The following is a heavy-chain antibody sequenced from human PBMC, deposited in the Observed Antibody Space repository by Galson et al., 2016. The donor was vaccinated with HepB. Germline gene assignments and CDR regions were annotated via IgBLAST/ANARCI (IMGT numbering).Heavy chain of an antibody. J-gene: IGHJ5*01. CDR1: GSTFSYYY. D-gene: IGHD6-19*01. CDR2: ISGDGRTI. CDR3: ARMFPLYSSGWYVRGDGWFDS. V-gene: IGHV3-11*01. Sequence: SLRLSCAASGSTFSYYYMSWIRQAPGKGLEWVSYISGDGRTINYADSVKGRFTISRDNAENSLYLHMNSLTGEDTAVYYCARMFPLYSSGWYVRGDGWFDSWGQGTLVTVSS.